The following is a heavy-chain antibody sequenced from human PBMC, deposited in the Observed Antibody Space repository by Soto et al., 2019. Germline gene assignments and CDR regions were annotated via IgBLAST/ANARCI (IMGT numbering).Heavy chain of an antibody. V-gene: IGHV4-31*03. D-gene: IGHD2-15*01. CDR2: IYYSGST. Sequence: PSETLSLTCTVSGGSISSGGYYWSWIRQHPGKGLEWIGYIYYSGSTYHNPSLKSRVTISVDTSKNQFSLKLSSVTAADTAVYYCARGQSWVPPLKLSGMDVWGQGTTVTVSS. CDR3: ARGQSWVPPLKLSGMDV. J-gene: IGHJ6*02. CDR1: GGSISSGGYY.